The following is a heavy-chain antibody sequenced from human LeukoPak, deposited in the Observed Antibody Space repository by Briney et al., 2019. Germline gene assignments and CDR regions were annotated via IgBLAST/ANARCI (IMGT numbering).Heavy chain of an antibody. Sequence: EASVKVSCKASGYTFTSYDINWVRQATGQGLEWMGWMNPNRGNTGYAQKFQGRVTMTRNTSISTAYMELSSLRSEDTAVYYCARGAERYCSSTSCYWGPNWFDPWGQGTLVTVSS. J-gene: IGHJ5*02. CDR2: MNPNRGNT. V-gene: IGHV1-8*01. CDR1: GYTFTSYD. D-gene: IGHD2-2*01. CDR3: ARGAERYCSSTSCYWGPNWFDP.